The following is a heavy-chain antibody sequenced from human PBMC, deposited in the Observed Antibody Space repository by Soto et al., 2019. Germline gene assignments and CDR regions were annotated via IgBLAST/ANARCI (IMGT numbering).Heavy chain of an antibody. V-gene: IGHV4-59*08. J-gene: IGHJ4*02. CDR3: ARLAPSSNYADY. CDR1: GGSISSYY. D-gene: IGHD6-19*01. Sequence: SETLSLTCTVSGGSISSYYWSWIRQPPGKGLEWIGYIYYSGSTNYNPSLKSRVTISVDTSKNQFSLKLSSVTAADTAVYYCARLAPSSNYADYWGQGTLVTVSS. CDR2: IYYSGST.